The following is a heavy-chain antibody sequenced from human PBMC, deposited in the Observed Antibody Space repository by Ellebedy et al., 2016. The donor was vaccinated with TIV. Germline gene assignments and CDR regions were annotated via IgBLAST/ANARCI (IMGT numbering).Heavy chain of an antibody. CDR1: GGSISSYY. CDR3: ARDRTRLLYRLDAFDI. V-gene: IGHV4-59*12. Sequence: SETLSLXXTVSGGSISSYYWSWIRQPPGRGLEWIGYIYYSGSTNYNPSLKSRVTMSVDTSKNQFSLKLSSVTAADTAVYYCARDRTRLLYRLDAFDIWGQGTMVTVSS. D-gene: IGHD2/OR15-2a*01. CDR2: IYYSGST. J-gene: IGHJ3*02.